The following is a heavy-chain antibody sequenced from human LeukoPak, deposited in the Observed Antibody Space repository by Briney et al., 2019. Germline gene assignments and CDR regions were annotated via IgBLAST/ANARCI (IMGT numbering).Heavy chain of an antibody. Sequence: PGGSLRLSCAASGFSFSGHWMNWVRQPPGKGLEWVANIKAVGSEKYYVDSVKGRLTISRDDAKRTVDLQMDNLRAEDTAIYYCAYRNNFEYWGQGALVTVSS. V-gene: IGHV3-7*05. CDR2: IKAVGSEK. J-gene: IGHJ4*02. D-gene: IGHD1-26*01. CDR1: GFSFSGHW. CDR3: AYRNNFEY.